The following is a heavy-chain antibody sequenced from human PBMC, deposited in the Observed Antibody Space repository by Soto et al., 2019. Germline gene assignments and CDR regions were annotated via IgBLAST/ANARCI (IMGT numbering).Heavy chain of an antibody. V-gene: IGHV3-23*01. Sequence: GGSLRLSCAASGFTFSSYAMSWVRQAPGKGLEWVSAISGSGGSTYYADSVKGRFTISRDNSKNTLYLQMNSLRAEDTAVYYCSQALKAVAGKAPDYWAREPWSPSPQ. CDR3: SQALKAVAGKAPDY. J-gene: IGHJ4*02. CDR1: GFTFSSYA. D-gene: IGHD6-19*01. CDR2: ISGSGGST.